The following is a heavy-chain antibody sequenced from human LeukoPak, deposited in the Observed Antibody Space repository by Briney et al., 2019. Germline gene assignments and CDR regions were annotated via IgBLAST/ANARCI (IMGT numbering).Heavy chain of an antibody. CDR1: GVAFSSYD. D-gene: IGHD1-26*01. Sequence: GVSLRLSCAASGVAFSSYDMHWVRQVSGKGLEWVSAIGHAGDTYYADSVKGRFTISREDAKNYFFLQMNSLRAGDTAVYFCAALGDSIYWGQGTLVTVSS. J-gene: IGHJ4*02. CDR3: AALGDSIY. CDR2: IGHAGDT. V-gene: IGHV3-13*01.